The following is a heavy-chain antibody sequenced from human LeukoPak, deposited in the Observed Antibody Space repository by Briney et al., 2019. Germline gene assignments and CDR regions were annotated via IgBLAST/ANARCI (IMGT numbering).Heavy chain of an antibody. CDR1: GFTFSSYA. Sequence: GGSLRLSCAASGFTFSSYAMTWVRQAPGKGLEWVSGISGSGGNTYYADSVRGRLSISRDNSKNTLYLQMNSLRAEDTAVYYCAELGITMIGGVWGKGTTATISS. CDR3: AELGITMIGGV. J-gene: IGHJ6*04. V-gene: IGHV3-23*01. CDR2: ISGSGGNT. D-gene: IGHD3-10*02.